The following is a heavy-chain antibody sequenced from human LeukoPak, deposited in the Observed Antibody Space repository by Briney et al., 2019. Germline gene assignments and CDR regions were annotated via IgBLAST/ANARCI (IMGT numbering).Heavy chain of an antibody. CDR3: ARGGGSVDY. V-gene: IGHV3-21*01. CDR1: GFAFISSS. CDR2: ISSSTYI. Sequence: PGGSLRLSCAASGFAFISSSMNWVRQAPGKGLEWVSSISSSTYIYYADSVKGRFTISRDNAKNSLYLQMDSLRAEDTAVYFCARGGGSVDYWGQGTLVTVSS. D-gene: IGHD1-26*01. J-gene: IGHJ4*02.